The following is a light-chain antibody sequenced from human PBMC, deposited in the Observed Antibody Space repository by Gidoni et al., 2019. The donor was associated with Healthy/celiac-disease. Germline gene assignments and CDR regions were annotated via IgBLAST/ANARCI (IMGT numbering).Light chain of an antibody. J-gene: IGKJ4*01. CDR3: QQYGSSPLT. CDR2: GAS. Sequence: LVLPQSPGTLSLSPGERATRSCRASQSVSSSYLAWYQQKPGQAPRLLIYGASSRATGIPDRFSGSGSGTDFTLTISRLEPEDFAVYYCQQYGSSPLTFGGGTKVEIK. CDR1: QSVSSSY. V-gene: IGKV3-20*01.